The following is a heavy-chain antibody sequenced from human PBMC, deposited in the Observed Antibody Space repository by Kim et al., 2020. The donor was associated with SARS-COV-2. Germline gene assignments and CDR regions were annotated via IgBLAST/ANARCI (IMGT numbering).Heavy chain of an antibody. J-gene: IGHJ4*02. V-gene: IGHV3-30*04. CDR2: ISYDGSNK. CDR3: ARDTSSSGRLPRGFDY. D-gene: IGHD3-22*01. CDR1: GFTFSSYA. Sequence: GGSLRLSCAASGFTFSSYAMHWVRQAPGKGLEWVAVISYDGSNKYYADSVKGRFTISRDNSKNTLYLQMNSLRAEDTAVYYCARDTSSSGRLPRGFDYWGQGTLVTVSS.